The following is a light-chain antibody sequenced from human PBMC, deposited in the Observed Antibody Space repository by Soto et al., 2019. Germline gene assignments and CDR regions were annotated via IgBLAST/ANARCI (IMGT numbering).Light chain of an antibody. CDR1: SSNIGSNY. CDR3: CSYAGSSTLV. CDR2: EGS. V-gene: IGLV2-23*01. J-gene: IGLJ2*01. Sequence: QSVLTQPPSASGTPGQRVTISCSGSSSNIGSNYVYWYQQHPGKAPKLMIYEGSKRPSGVSNRFSGSKSGNTASLTISGLQAEDEADYYCCSYAGSSTLVFGGGTKLTVL.